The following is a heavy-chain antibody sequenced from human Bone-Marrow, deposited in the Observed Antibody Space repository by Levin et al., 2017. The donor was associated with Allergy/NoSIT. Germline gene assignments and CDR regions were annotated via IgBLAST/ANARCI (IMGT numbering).Heavy chain of an antibody. CDR3: STPIVGTTDY. V-gene: IGHV3-15*05. CDR2: VKRNSDGGTA. CDR1: GFSFSDAQ. Sequence: GGSLRLSCVASGFSFSDAQMTWVRQAPGKGLEWVGRVKRNSDGGTADYAASVRGRFFILRDDSKNTLYLQMNSLKIEDTARYFCSTPIVGTTDYWGQGTQVIVSS. J-gene: IGHJ4*02. D-gene: IGHD1-26*01.